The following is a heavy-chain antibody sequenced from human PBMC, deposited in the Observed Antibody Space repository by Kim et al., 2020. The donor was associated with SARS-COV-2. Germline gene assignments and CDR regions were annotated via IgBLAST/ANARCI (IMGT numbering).Heavy chain of an antibody. Sequence: TISAQKSQGRVTMTEDTSTDTAYMELSSLRSEDTAVYYCATAGVAGGHDYWGQGTLVTVSS. D-gene: IGHD2-15*01. CDR2: T. V-gene: IGHV1-24*01. J-gene: IGHJ4*02. CDR3: ATAGVAGGHDY.